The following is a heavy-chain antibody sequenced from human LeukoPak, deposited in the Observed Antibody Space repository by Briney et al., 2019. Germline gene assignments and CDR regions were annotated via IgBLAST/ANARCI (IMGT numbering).Heavy chain of an antibody. CDR3: AEGWMGDYYYGMDV. J-gene: IGHJ6*02. V-gene: IGHV3-43*02. Sequence: GGSLRLSCAASGFTFDDYAMHWVRQAPGKGLEWVSLISGDGGSTYYADSVKGRFTISRDNSKNSLYLQMNSLRTEDTALYYCAEGWMGDYYYGMDVWGQGTTVTVSS. CDR1: GFTFDDYA. CDR2: ISGDGGST. D-gene: IGHD3-16*01.